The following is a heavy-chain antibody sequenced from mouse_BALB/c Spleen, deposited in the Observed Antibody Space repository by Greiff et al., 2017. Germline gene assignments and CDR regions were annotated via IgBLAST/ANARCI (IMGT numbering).Heavy chain of an antibody. CDR3: ARGNYGSSYPHYFDY. D-gene: IGHD1-1*01. Sequence: VQLQQSGAELVRPGVSVKISCKGSGYTFTDYAMHWVKQSHAKSLEWIGVISTYYGDASYNQKFKGKATMTVDKSSSTAYMELARLTSEDSAIYYCARGNYGSSYPHYFDYWGQGTTLTVSS. CDR1: GYTFTDYA. V-gene: IGHV1S137*01. J-gene: IGHJ2*01. CDR2: ISTYYGDA.